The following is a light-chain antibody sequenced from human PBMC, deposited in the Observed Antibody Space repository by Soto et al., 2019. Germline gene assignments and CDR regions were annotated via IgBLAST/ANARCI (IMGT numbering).Light chain of an antibody. V-gene: IGLV2-18*02. CDR1: SSDIGRYNR. J-gene: IGLJ2*01. CDR3: NSYTSTSTPVV. Sequence: QSALTQPPSVSGSPGQSVTISCTGTSSDIGRYNRVSWYQQSPGTAPKLMIYEVSNRPSGVPDRFSGSKSANTAFLTISGLQAEDEADYYCNSYTSTSTPVVFGGGTKLTVL. CDR2: EVS.